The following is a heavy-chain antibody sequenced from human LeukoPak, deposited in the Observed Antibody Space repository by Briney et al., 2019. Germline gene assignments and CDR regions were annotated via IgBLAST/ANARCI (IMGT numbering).Heavy chain of an antibody. D-gene: IGHD4-17*01. CDR1: GGSISSSSYY. Sequence: SETLSLTCTVSGGSISSSSYYWGWIRQPPGKGLEWIGGIDHSGSTYYNPSLKSRVPISIDTSNNHFSLKLSSVTAADTAVYYCAKAVRVTTRPGAPTWFDHWGQGTLVTVSS. CDR3: AKAVRVTTRPGAPTWFDH. J-gene: IGHJ5*02. V-gene: IGHV4-39*07. CDR2: IDHSGST.